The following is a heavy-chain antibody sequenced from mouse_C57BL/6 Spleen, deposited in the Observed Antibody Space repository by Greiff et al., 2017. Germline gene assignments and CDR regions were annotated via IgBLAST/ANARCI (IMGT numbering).Heavy chain of an antibody. Sequence: EVQLVESGGGLVQPKGSLKLSCAASGFSFNTYAMNWVRQAPGKGLEWVARIRSKSNNYATYSADSVKDRFTISRDDSESMLYLQMNNLKTEDTAMYYCVRQSAGTVPFDYWGQGTTLTVSS. V-gene: IGHV10-1*01. CDR2: IRSKSNNYAT. CDR3: VRQSAGTVPFDY. CDR1: GFSFNTYA. J-gene: IGHJ2*01. D-gene: IGHD1-1*01.